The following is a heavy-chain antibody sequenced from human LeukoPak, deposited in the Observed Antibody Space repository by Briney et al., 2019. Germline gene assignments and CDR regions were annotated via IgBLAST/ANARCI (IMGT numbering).Heavy chain of an antibody. V-gene: IGHV4-4*07. J-gene: IGHJ5*02. CDR1: GGSISSYY. D-gene: IGHD3-22*01. CDR2: IYTSGST. CDR3: ARDSGTTYYSDSGGHSRSWDHNWFDP. Sequence: PSETLSLTCTVSGGSISSYYWSWIRQPAGKGLEWIGRIYTSGSTNYNPSLKSRVTMSVDTSKNQFSLKLSSVTAADTAVYYCARDSGTTYYSDSGGHSRSWDHNWFDPWGQGTLVTVSS.